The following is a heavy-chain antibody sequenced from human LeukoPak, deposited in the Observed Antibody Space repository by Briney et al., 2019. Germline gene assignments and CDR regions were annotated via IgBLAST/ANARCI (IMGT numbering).Heavy chain of an antibody. V-gene: IGHV3-33*06. D-gene: IGHD4-17*01. Sequence: GGSLRLSCSASGFTFNSYGIHWVRQAPGKGLEWVAVIWHDGSHEYYADSAKGRFTISRDNSRNTVYLQMNSLRAEDTAVHYCAKDATEYGDSHFDWWGQGTRVTVSS. CDR1: GFTFNSYG. J-gene: IGHJ4*02. CDR2: IWHDGSHE. CDR3: AKDATEYGDSHFDW.